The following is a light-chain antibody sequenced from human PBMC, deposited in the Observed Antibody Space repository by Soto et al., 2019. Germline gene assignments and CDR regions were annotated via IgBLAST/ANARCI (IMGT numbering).Light chain of an antibody. J-gene: IGKJ4*01. Sequence: DIQMTQSPSSLSASVGDRVTITCRASQNINTHLNWYQQKPGRAPKLLIAASVNLQSAVSSRFSGSGSGTDFTLTISGLLPDDLGTYYCQQSSSAPLTFGGGTKVEIK. CDR2: ASV. CDR3: QQSSSAPLT. CDR1: QNINTH. V-gene: IGKV1-39*01.